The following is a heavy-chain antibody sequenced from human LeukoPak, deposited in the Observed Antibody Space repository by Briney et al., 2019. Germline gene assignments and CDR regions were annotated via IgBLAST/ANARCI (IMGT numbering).Heavy chain of an antibody. Sequence: ASVKVSFKASGYTFTSYYMHWVRQAPGQGLEWMGIINPSGGSTSYAQKFQGRVTMTRDTSTSTVYMELSSLRSEDTAVYYCAREVVTATLDYWGQGTLVTVSS. CDR3: AREVVTATLDY. CDR2: INPSGGST. J-gene: IGHJ4*02. V-gene: IGHV1-46*01. CDR1: GYTFTSYY. D-gene: IGHD2-21*02.